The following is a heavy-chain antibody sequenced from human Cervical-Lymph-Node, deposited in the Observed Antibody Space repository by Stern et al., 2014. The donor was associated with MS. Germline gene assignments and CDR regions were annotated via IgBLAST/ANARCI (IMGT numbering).Heavy chain of an antibody. CDR3: ARRKYSSSYYYYFGMDV. V-gene: IGHV5-51*03. CDR2: IFPGDSDA. D-gene: IGHD6-13*01. Sequence: EVQLVESGAEVKKPGESLRISCKGSGYTFSNYWIGWVRQMPGKGLEWIGSIFPGDSDARYSPSFQGQITISADKSGNTAFLQWNSLKASDTAMYYCARRKYSSSYYYYFGMDVWGQGTTVTVSS. J-gene: IGHJ6*02. CDR1: GYTFSNYW.